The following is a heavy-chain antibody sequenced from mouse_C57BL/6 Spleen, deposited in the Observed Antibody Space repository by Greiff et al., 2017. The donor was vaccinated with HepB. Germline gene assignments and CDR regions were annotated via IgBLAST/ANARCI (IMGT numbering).Heavy chain of an antibody. D-gene: IGHD4-1*02. CDR1: GYSITSCYY. J-gene: IGHJ2*01. V-gene: IGHV3-6*01. CDR2: IRYDGST. CDR3: ASSTGYFDY. Sequence: ESGPGLVKPSPSLSLSCSVTGYSITSCYYWNWIRQFPGNKLEWMGYIRYDGSTNYNPSLKNRIAITRDTSKNQLFLKLNSVTTEDTATYYCASSTGYFDYWGQGTTLTVSS.